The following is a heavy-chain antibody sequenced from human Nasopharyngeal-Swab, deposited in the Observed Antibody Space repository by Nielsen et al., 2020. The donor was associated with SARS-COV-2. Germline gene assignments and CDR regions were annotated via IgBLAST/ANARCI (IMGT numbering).Heavy chain of an antibody. J-gene: IGHJ4*02. CDR3: ASSGYSYGTGPYDY. V-gene: IGHV4-4*07. CDR1: GDSISTQC. CDR2: IHASGKS. D-gene: IGHD5-18*01. Sequence: SETLSLTCTVSGDSISTQCWSWVRQPAGKGLEWIGRIHASGKSNYNPSLKSRVNMSVDTSKKQFSLRLSSVTAADTAVYYCASSGYSYGTGPYDYWGQGTLVTVSS.